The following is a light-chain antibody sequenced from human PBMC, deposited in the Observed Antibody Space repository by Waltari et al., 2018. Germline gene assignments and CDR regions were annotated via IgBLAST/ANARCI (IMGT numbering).Light chain of an antibody. CDR3: RLYMHTVISTWV. Sequence: TVVTQEPSFSVSPGGTVTLTCGLNSGSVSTNYYPSWYQQTPGQAPRTLIYNTNTRSSGVPDRFSGSILGNRAALTITGAQADDESDYYCRLYMHTVISTWVFGGGTKLTVL. CDR2: NTN. CDR1: SGSVSTNYY. V-gene: IGLV8-61*01. J-gene: IGLJ3*02.